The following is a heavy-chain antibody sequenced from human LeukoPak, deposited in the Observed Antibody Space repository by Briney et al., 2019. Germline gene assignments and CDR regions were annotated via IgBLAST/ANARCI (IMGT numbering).Heavy chain of an antibody. Sequence: SQTLSLTCDISGDSVSSNSAAWNWVRQSPSRGLEWLGRTYYRSKWYTDYAESVKSRITINPDTSKNQFSLQVNSVTPEDTAVYYCARGSSRIYYYDSSGYSHAFDYWGQGILVTVSS. CDR2: TYYRSKWYT. CDR1: GDSVSSNSAA. V-gene: IGHV6-1*01. D-gene: IGHD3-22*01. J-gene: IGHJ4*02. CDR3: ARGSSRIYYYDSSGYSHAFDY.